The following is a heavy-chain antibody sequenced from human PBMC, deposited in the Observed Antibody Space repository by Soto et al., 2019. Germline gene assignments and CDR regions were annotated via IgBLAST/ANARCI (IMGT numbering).Heavy chain of an antibody. CDR2: ISPKSGAT. CDR1: GYTFINSY. V-gene: IGHV1-2*02. CDR3: ARPPGYISDWYYFDL. Sequence: ASVKVSCKASGYTFINSYMHLVRQAPGQGFEWLGRISPKSGATNYAQKFQGRVTMTWDTSLNTAYMELSSLISEDTAVYYCARPPGYISDWYYFDLWGQGTLVTVSS. D-gene: IGHD3-9*01. J-gene: IGHJ4*02.